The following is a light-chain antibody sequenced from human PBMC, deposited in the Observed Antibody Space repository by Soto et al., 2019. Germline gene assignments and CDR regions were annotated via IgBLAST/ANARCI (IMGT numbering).Light chain of an antibody. J-gene: IGKJ2*01. CDR3: QQYGSAPRT. Sequence: EIGLTQSPGTLSLSPGERATLSCRASQSVSTSYLAWYQQKPGQAPRLLIYGASSRATGIQDRFSGSGSGTDFTLTISRLEPEDFAVYYCQQYGSAPRTFGQGTKLEIK. V-gene: IGKV3-20*01. CDR2: GAS. CDR1: QSVSTSY.